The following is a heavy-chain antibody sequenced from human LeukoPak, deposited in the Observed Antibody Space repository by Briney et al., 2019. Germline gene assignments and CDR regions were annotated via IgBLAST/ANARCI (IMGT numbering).Heavy chain of an antibody. CDR2: VRFDGSSE. D-gene: IGHD2-21*02. CDR3: AKESGGDYHSEGPHY. V-gene: IGHV3-30*02. J-gene: IGHJ4*02. CDR1: GFVFSDYG. Sequence: PGGSLRLSCAASGFVFSDYGMHWVRQAPGKGLEWVAFVRFDGSSEYYPDSVKGRFTISRDNSKNKLYLQMNSLRVGDTAVYSCAKESGGDYHSEGPHYWGLGTLVTVSS.